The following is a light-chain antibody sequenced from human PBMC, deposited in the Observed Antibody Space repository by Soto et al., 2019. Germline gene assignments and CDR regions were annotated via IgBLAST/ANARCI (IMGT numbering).Light chain of an antibody. CDR1: EDISSY. CDR3: QQFKNYPIT. V-gene: IGKV1-9*01. J-gene: IGKJ5*01. Sequence: IQLTQSPSSLSASVGDRVTFTCRASEDISSYLVWYQQKPGAAPKLLIYAASALHSVVPSRFSGSGSGTDFTLTISSLHPEYFAVYFCQQFKNYPITFGQGTRLQIK. CDR2: AAS.